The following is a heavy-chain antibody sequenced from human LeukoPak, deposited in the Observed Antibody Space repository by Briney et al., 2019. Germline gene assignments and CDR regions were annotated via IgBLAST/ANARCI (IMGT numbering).Heavy chain of an antibody. D-gene: IGHD6-19*01. CDR1: GFTFSSYS. V-gene: IGHV3-21*01. CDR3: AKDIASSGFDY. J-gene: IGHJ4*02. CDR2: ISSSSSYI. Sequence: GGSLRLSCAASGFTFSSYSMNWVRQAPGKGLEWFSSISSSSSYIYYADSVRGRFTISRDNAKNSLYLQMNSLRAEDTAVYYCAKDIASSGFDYWGQGTLVTVSS.